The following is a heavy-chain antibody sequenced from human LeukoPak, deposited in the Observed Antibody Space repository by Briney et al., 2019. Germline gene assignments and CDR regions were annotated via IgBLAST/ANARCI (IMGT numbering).Heavy chain of an antibody. Sequence: PGGSLRLSCAASGFTFSSYAMHWVRQAPGKGLEWVAVISYDGSNKYYADSVKGRFTISRDNSKNTLYLQMNSLRAEDTAVYYCARDLTSYGDLTDAFDIWGQGTMVTVSS. CDR1: GFTFSSYA. J-gene: IGHJ3*02. D-gene: IGHD4-17*01. V-gene: IGHV3-30-3*01. CDR2: ISYDGSNK. CDR3: ARDLTSYGDLTDAFDI.